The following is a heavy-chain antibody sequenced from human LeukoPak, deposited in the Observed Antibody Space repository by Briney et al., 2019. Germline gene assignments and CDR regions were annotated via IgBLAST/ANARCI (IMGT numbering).Heavy chain of an antibody. Sequence: SETLSLTCAIYGXSFSGYSWSWIRQPPGKGLEWIGEINHNGSTNYNPSLKSRFTISADTSKHQFSLKLNSVTAADTAVYYCARAAVVGAYYYYYGMDVWGQGTTVTVSS. J-gene: IGHJ6*02. CDR2: INHNGST. CDR1: GXSFSGYS. V-gene: IGHV4-34*01. CDR3: ARAAVVGAYYYYYGMDV. D-gene: IGHD1-26*01.